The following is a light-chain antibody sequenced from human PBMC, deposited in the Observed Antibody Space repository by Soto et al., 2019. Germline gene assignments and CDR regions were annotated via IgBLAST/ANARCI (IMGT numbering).Light chain of an antibody. CDR1: QGISSY. Sequence: DIQLTQSPSFLSASVGDRVTITCRASQGISSYLAWYQQKPGKAPKLLIYAASTLQSGVPSRFSGSGSGTEFTLTISSLQPEDFATYYCQQLNSYPTFCQGTRLEIK. V-gene: IGKV1-9*01. CDR3: QQLNSYPT. CDR2: AAS. J-gene: IGKJ5*01.